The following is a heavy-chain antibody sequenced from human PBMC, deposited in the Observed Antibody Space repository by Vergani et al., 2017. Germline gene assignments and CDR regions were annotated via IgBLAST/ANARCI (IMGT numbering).Heavy chain of an antibody. J-gene: IGHJ6*02. Sequence: QVQLQESGPGLVKPSETLSLTCTVSGGSISSYYWSWIRQPPGKGLEWIGYIYYSGSTNYNPSLKSRVTISVDTSKNQFSLKLSSVTAADTAVYYCARDHPREYFWSGYYYGMDVWGQGTTVTVSS. D-gene: IGHD3-3*01. V-gene: IGHV4-59*01. CDR1: GGSISSYY. CDR3: ARDHPREYFWSGYYYGMDV. CDR2: IYYSGST.